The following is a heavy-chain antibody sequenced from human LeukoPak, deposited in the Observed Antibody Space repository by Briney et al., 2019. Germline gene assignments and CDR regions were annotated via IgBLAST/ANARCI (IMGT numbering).Heavy chain of an antibody. CDR2: IYPGDSDT. CDR1: GYTFTSSW. J-gene: IGHJ4*02. D-gene: IGHD3-9*01. V-gene: IGHV5-51*01. Sequence: GESLKISCKCSGYTFTSSWIGWVRQMPGKGLEWMGIIYPGDSDTRYSPSFQGQVTISADKSISTAYLQWSSLKASDTAIYYCARPRDNRYFDWLSFDYWGQGTLVTVSS. CDR3: ARPRDNRYFDWLSFDY.